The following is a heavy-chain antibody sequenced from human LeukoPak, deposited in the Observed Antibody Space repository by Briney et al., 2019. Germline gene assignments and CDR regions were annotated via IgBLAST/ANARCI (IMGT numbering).Heavy chain of an antibody. CDR3: AREGDSSSWPNFDY. Sequence: ASVKVSCKASAYTFTVYYIHWVRQAPGQELEWMGWINPNSGGTNYAQKFQGRVTMTRDTSISTAYMELSRLRSDDTAVYYCAREGDSSSWPNFDYWGQGTLVTVSS. D-gene: IGHD6-13*01. V-gene: IGHV1-2*02. J-gene: IGHJ4*02. CDR1: AYTFTVYY. CDR2: INPNSGGT.